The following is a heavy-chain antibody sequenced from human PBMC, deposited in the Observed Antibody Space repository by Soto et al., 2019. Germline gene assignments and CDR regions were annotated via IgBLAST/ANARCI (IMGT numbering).Heavy chain of an antibody. V-gene: IGHV3-73*01. J-gene: IGHJ4*02. D-gene: IGHD3-16*01. CDR3: TTWAVGESPDY. CDR1: GFTFSGSA. Sequence: GGSLRLSCAASGFTFSGSAMHWVRQASGKGLEWVGRIRSKANSYATAYAASVKGRFTISRDDSKNTAYLQMNSLKTEDTAVYYCTTWAVGESPDYWGQGTLVTVSS. CDR2: IRSKANSYAT.